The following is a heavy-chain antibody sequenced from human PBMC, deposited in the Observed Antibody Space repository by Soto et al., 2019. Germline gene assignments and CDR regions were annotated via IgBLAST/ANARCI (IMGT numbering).Heavy chain of an antibody. D-gene: IGHD1-26*01. V-gene: IGHV1-18*01. CDR3: ARSWYSTTRYFDF. CDR1: GYTFTSYG. CDR2: ISAHNGNT. Sequence: QVQLVQSGPEVKRPGASVKVSCKPSGYTFTSYGISWVRQAPGQGLEWMGWISAHNGNTNYAQKVQGRVTMTKDTSTSTAYMELTSLRSDDTAVYYCARSWYSTTRYFDFWGRGTLVTVSS. J-gene: IGHJ2*01.